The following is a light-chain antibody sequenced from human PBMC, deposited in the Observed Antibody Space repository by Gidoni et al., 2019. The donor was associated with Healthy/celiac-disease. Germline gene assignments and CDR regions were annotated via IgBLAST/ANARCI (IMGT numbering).Light chain of an antibody. V-gene: IGKV3-15*01. CDR2: GAS. J-gene: IGKJ1*01. Sequence: EIVMTQSPATLPVSPGERATLSCRASQSVSSNLAWYQQKPGQAPRLLFYGASTRATGIPARFSGSGSGTEFTLTISSLQSEDFAVYYCQQYNNWPPWTFGQGTKVEIK. CDR1: QSVSSN. CDR3: QQYNNWPPWT.